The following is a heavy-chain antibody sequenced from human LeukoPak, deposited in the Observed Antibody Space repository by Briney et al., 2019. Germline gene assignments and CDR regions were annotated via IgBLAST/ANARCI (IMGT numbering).Heavy chain of an antibody. D-gene: IGHD3/OR15-3a*01. CDR1: GGSISSYY. Sequence: PSETLSLTCTVSGGSISSYYWSWIRQPPGKGLEWIGYMYYSGSTKYNPSLKSRVTMSVDTSRNQFSLKLSSVTAADTAVYYCARDFRTGYDVPRFDPWGQGTLVTVSS. CDR3: ARDFRTGYDVPRFDP. J-gene: IGHJ5*02. CDR2: MYYSGST. V-gene: IGHV4-59*01.